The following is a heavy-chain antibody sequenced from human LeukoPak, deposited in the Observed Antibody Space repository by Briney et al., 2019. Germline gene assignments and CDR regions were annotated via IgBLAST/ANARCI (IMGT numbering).Heavy chain of an antibody. Sequence: GGSLRLSCAASGFTFSSYGMHWVRQAPGKGLEWVAVISYDGSNKYYADSVKGRFTISRDNSKNTLYLQMNSLRAVDTAVYYCAKDPFVAAAGCFDYWGQGTLVTVSS. J-gene: IGHJ4*02. D-gene: IGHD6-13*01. CDR3: AKDPFVAAAGCFDY. CDR1: GFTFSSYG. V-gene: IGHV3-30*18. CDR2: ISYDGSNK.